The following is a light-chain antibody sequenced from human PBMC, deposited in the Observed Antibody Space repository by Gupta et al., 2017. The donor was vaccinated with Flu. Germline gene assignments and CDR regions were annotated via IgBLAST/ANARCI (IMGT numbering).Light chain of an antibody. J-gene: IGLJ3*02. CDR2: STN. CDR3: GLYVGSSVWL. V-gene: IGLV8-61*01. Sequence: QTVVTQEPSFSVSPGGTVTLNFGLSSCSVSSDYYPSWYQQTPGQAPRTLIYSTNTRSSGVPDRFSGSILGSKAALTITGAQADDESDYYCGLYVGSSVWLFGGGTKLTVL. CDR1: SCSVSSDYY.